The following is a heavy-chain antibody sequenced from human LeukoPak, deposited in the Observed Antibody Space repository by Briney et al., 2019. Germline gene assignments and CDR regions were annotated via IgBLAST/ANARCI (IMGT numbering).Heavy chain of an antibody. Sequence: SETLSLTCTVSGGSISSYYWSWIRQPAGKGLEWIGRIYTSGSTNYNPSLKSRVTISVDTSKNQFSLKLSSVTAADTAVYYCASSWVVPAALNLGTYYYYGMDVWGKGTTVTVSS. CDR3: ASSWVVPAALNLGTYYYYGMDV. CDR2: IYTSGST. D-gene: IGHD2-2*01. CDR1: GGSISSYY. V-gene: IGHV4-4*07. J-gene: IGHJ6*04.